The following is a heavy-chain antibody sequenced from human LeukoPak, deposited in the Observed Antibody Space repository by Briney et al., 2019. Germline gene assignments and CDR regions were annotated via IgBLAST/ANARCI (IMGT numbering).Heavy chain of an antibody. CDR2: ISGSGVNT. D-gene: IGHD5-24*01. V-gene: IGHV3-11*05. CDR1: GFTFSDYY. J-gene: IGHJ4*02. Sequence: RGSLILSCAASGFTFSDYYMSWIRQAPGRGLEWVSYISGSGVNTNYADSVKGRLTISRDNAKNSLYLQMNSLRAEDTAVYYCVRGSQADGYWGQGTPVTASS. CDR3: VRGSQADGY.